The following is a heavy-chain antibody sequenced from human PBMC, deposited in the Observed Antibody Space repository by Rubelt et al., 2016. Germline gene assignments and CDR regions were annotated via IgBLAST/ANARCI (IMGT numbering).Heavy chain of an antibody. D-gene: IGHD6-19*01. CDR3: ARDKVAGAIDF. J-gene: IGHJ4*02. Sequence: QVQLAQSGAEVKKPGASVQVSCRASGYTFTDYYFHWVRQAPGQGLEWMGWINPNSGGTNYARKFQGRDTMNSDTSISTADRELSRLRSDETAMYYCARDKVAGAIDFWGQGTLVTVSS. CDR2: INPNSGGT. CDR1: GYTFTDYY. V-gene: IGHV1-2*02.